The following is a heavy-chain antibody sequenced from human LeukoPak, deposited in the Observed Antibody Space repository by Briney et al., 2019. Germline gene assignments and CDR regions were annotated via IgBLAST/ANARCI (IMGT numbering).Heavy chain of an antibody. D-gene: IGHD4-17*01. Sequence: ASVKVSCKASGYTFTGYYMHWVRQAPGQGPEWMGWINPNSGGTNYAQNFQGRVTMTRDTSITTAYMELSRLTSDDTAVYYCARDRVTTNTPYFDSWGQGTLVTVSS. V-gene: IGHV1-2*02. J-gene: IGHJ4*02. CDR2: INPNSGGT. CDR1: GYTFTGYY. CDR3: ARDRVTTNTPYFDS.